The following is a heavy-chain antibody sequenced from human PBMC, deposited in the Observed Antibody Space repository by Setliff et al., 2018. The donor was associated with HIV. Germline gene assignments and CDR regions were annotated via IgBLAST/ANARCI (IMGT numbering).Heavy chain of an antibody. J-gene: IGHJ4*02. Sequence: PSETLSLTCTVSGGSINSGHYYWSWIRHHPGKGLEWIGYISYTGSTYFNPSLKSRVTLSIDTSKNQFSLKLSSVTAADTAVYYCARDRYAGEIDYWGQGTLVTVSS. CDR2: ISYTGST. CDR3: ARDRYAGEIDY. CDR1: GGSINSGHYY. D-gene: IGHD3-10*01. V-gene: IGHV4-31*03.